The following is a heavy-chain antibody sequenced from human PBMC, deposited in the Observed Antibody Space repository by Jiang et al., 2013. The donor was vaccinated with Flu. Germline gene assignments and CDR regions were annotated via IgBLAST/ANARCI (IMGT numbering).Heavy chain of an antibody. CDR1: GFSLSTSGVT. CDR2: VYWDDDK. CDR3: VHRRTGLLSGYSPNNAFDI. D-gene: IGHD3-3*01. Sequence: SGFSLSTSGVTVNWIRQSPGKSLEWLAVVYWDDDKRYSPTLQTRLTITKDTSKNQVVLSMTNMDPVDTATYFCVHRRTGLLSGYSPNNAFDIWGQGTVVTVSS. V-gene: IGHV2-5*02. J-gene: IGHJ3*02.